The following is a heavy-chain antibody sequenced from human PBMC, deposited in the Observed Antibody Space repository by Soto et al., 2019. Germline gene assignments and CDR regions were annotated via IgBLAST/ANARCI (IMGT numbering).Heavy chain of an antibody. CDR1: GFIFDDYA. CDR2: ISWQSGSI. CDR3: AKDMFSSSSAATVDY. Sequence: EVQLVESGGGLAQPGRSLRLSCAASGFIFDDYAMHWVQQAPGKGLEWVSGISWQSGSIRYADSVKGRFTISRDNAKNSLYLQMNSLRVEDTALYYCAKDMFSSSSAATVDYWGQGILVTVSS. V-gene: IGHV3-9*01. J-gene: IGHJ4*02. D-gene: IGHD6-6*01.